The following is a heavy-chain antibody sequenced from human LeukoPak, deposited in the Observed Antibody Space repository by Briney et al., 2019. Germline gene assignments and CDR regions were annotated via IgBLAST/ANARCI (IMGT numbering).Heavy chain of an antibody. D-gene: IGHD3-3*01. CDR2: IHTSGST. Sequence: SETLSLTCTVSGGSISSGSYYWSWIRQPAGKGLEWIGRIHTSGSTNYNPSLKSRVTISVDTSKNQFSLKLSSVTAADTAVYYCARGRSLLRFLEWSYSRCYFDYWGQGTLVTVSS. V-gene: IGHV4-61*02. J-gene: IGHJ4*02. CDR1: GGSISSGSYY. CDR3: ARGRSLLRFLEWSYSRCYFDY.